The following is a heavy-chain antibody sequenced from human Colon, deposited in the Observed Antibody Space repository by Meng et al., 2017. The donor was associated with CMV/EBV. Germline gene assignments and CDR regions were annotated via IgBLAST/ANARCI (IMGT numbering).Heavy chain of an antibody. D-gene: IGHD4-17*01. V-gene: IGHV4-34*02. CDR3: ATGLRHGDWFDP. J-gene: IGHJ5*02. CDR1: GGSFSGFY. Sequence: VQIPQGGAGLLKPSETLSLTCAVSGGSFSGFYWSWIREPPGKGLEWIGEIDHFGLSNYNSSLKGRLTMSVDTSKKQISLTLTSVTAADTAVYYCATGLRHGDWFDPWGPGTLVTVSS. CDR2: IDHFGLS.